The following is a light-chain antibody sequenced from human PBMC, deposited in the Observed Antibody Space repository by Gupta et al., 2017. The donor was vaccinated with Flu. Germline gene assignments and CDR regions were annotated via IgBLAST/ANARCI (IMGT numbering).Light chain of an antibody. CDR3: QQRYNGLPPT. Sequence: EIVLTQSPATLSLSPGEGATLSCRASQNVSVYLAWYQQKPGQAPRLLIWNTSNRATGIPARFIGSGSGIDFALTISTLEPEDFALYHCQQRYNGLPPTFGGGTKVEIK. CDR2: NTS. J-gene: IGKJ4*01. V-gene: IGKV3-11*01. CDR1: QNVSVY.